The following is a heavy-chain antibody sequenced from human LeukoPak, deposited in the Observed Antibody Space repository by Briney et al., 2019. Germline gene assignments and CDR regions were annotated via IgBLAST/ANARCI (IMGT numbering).Heavy chain of an antibody. CDR3: TTAVSYSKRDYFDY. CDR2: IKSKTDGGTT. V-gene: IGHV3-15*01. D-gene: IGHD1-26*01. Sequence: PGGSLRLSCAASGFTFSNAWMSWVRQAPGKGLEWVGRIKSKTDGGTTDYAAPVKGRFTISRDDSKNTLYLQMNSLKTEDTAVYYCTTAVSYSKRDYFDYWGQGTLVTVSS. J-gene: IGHJ4*02. CDR1: GFTFSNAW.